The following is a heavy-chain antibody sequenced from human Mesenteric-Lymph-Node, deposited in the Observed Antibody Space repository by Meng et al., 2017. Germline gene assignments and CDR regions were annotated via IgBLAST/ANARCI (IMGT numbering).Heavy chain of an antibody. D-gene: IGHD3-10*01. CDR3: AYLVGSGKHYPQSSY. J-gene: IGHJ4*02. CDR2: IKQDESEK. Sequence: ESLKISCAASGLIFSNYWMSWVRQTPRKGLEWVANIKQDESEKYYVDSVKGRFTISRDNAKNSLYLQMNSLRAEDTAVYYCAYLVGSGKHYPQSSYWGQGTLVTVSS. V-gene: IGHV3-7*01. CDR1: GLIFSNYW.